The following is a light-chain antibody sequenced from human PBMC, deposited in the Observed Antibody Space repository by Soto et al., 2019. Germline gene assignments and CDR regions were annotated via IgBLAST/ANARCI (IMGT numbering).Light chain of an antibody. CDR2: EVS. J-gene: IGLJ2*01. Sequence: QSALTQPASVSGSPGQSITISCTGTSSDVGGYNYVSWYQQHPGKAPKLMIYEVSNRPSGGSNRFSGSKSGNTASLTISGLQAEDEADYYCSSYTRNSTLVFGGGTKLTVL. CDR3: SSYTRNSTLV. V-gene: IGLV2-14*01. CDR1: SSDVGGYNY.